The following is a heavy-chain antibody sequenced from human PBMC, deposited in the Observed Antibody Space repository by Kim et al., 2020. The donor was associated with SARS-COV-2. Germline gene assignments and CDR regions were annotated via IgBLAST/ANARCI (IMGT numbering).Heavy chain of an antibody. CDR3: AKDHPSSCWPTFDS. CDR1: GFTFSRRA. CDR2: VNNNNNP. J-gene: IGHJ4*02. D-gene: IGHD6-19*01. Sequence: GGSLRLSCAASGFTFSRRAMSWVRQVPGKGLEWIASVNNNNNPYYADSVKGRFTVSRDITKDTLYLQMNSLRADDTALYYCAKDHPSSCWPTFDSWGQGTLDAGPS. V-gene: IGHV3-23*05.